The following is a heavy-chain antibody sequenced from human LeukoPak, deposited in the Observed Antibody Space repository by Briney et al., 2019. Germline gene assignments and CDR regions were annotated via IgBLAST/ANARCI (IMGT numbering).Heavy chain of an antibody. CDR2: IWYDGSNK. J-gene: IGHJ4*02. Sequence: GRSLRLSCAASGFTFNRCGIHWVRQAPGKGLEWVAFIWYDGSNKYYADSVKGRFTISRDNSKNTLYLQMNSLRAEDTAVYYCARARTTRGFDYWGQGTLVTVSS. CDR3: ARARTTRGFDY. V-gene: IGHV3-33*08. D-gene: IGHD4-17*01. CDR1: GFTFNRCG.